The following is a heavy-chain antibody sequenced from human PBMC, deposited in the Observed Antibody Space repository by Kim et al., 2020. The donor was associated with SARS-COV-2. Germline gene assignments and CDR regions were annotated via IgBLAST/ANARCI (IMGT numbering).Heavy chain of an antibody. CDR2: ISYDGSNK. V-gene: IGHV3-30*03. D-gene: IGHD3-22*01. CDR3: ARPRNPYYDSNDAFDI. J-gene: IGHJ3*02. Sequence: GGSLRLSCAASGFTFSSYGMHWVRQAPGKGLEWVAVISYDGSNKYYADSVKGRFTISRDNSKNTLYLQMNSLRAEDTAVYYCARPRNPYYDSNDAFDIWG. CDR1: GFTFSSYG.